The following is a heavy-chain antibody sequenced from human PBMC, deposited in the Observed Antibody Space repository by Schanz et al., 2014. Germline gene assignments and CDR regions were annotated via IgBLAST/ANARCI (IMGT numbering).Heavy chain of an antibody. CDR1: GFTFSSYA. J-gene: IGHJ6*02. Sequence: EVQLVESGGGLVQPGGSLRLSCAASGFTFSSYAMSWVRQAPGKGLEWVSAINTGVNTYYADSVRGRFTMSRDNAKNSLYLQMNSLRAEDTAVYYCAKDGPGGSGSYSADGGMDVWGQGTTVTVSS. V-gene: IGHV3-23*04. CDR2: INTGVNT. D-gene: IGHD3-10*01. CDR3: AKDGPGGSGSYSADGGMDV.